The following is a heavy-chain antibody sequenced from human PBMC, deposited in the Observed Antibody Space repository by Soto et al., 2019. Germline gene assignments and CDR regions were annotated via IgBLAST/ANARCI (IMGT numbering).Heavy chain of an antibody. Sequence: QVQLVESGGGLVQPGRSLRLSCAASGFTFSSYAMHWVRQAPGKGLEWVAVISYDGSNKYYADSVKGRFTISRDNSKNTLYLQMNSLRAEDTAVYYCARLIYYYDSSGLPPLDYWGQGTLVTVSS. CDR1: GFTFSSYA. D-gene: IGHD3-22*01. J-gene: IGHJ4*02. CDR2: ISYDGSNK. CDR3: ARLIYYYDSSGLPPLDY. V-gene: IGHV3-30-3*01.